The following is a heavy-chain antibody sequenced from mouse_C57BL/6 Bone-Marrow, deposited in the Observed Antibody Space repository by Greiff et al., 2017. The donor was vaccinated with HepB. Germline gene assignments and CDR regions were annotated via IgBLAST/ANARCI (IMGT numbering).Heavy chain of an antibody. V-gene: IGHV5-9-1*02. D-gene: IGHD1-1*01. CDR1: GFTFSSYA. Sequence: EVQGVESGEGLVKPGGSLKLSCAASGFTFSSYAMSWVRQTPEKRLEWVAYISSGGDYIYYADTVKGRFTISRDNARNTLYLQMSSLKSEDTAMYYCTRITTVVVSYWYFDVWGTGTTVTVSS. J-gene: IGHJ1*03. CDR2: ISSGGDYI. CDR3: TRITTVVVSYWYFDV.